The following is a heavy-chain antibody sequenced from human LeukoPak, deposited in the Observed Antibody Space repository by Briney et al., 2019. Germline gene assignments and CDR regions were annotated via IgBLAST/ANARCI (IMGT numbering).Heavy chain of an antibody. CDR2: IASKTDGGTT. Sequence: GGSLRLSCAASGLTFTNAWMNWVRQAPGKGLEWVGRIASKTDGGTTDYAAPVKGRFTISRDDSKNTLFLQMNSLKTEDTAVYYCAGGGGYWGLYYWGQGTLVTVSS. CDR3: AGGGGYWGLYY. J-gene: IGHJ4*02. D-gene: IGHD1-26*01. CDR1: GLTFTNAW. V-gene: IGHV3-15*04.